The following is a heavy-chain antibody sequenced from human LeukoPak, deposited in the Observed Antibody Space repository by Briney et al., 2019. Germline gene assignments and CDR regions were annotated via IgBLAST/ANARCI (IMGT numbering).Heavy chain of an antibody. Sequence: GGSLRLSCAASGFTFSSYAMSWVRQAPGKGLEYVSAISSNGGSTYYANSVKGRFTISRDNSKNTLYLQMGSLRAEDMAVYYCASGYSSSWPWGQGTLVTVSS. CDR2: ISSNGGST. V-gene: IGHV3-64*01. J-gene: IGHJ4*02. CDR1: GFTFSSYA. D-gene: IGHD6-13*01. CDR3: ASGYSSSWP.